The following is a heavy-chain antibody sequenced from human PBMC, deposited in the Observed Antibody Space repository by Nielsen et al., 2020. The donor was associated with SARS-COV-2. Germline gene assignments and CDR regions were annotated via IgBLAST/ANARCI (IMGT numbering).Heavy chain of an antibody. CDR3: ARSLAVDAFDI. D-gene: IGHD6-6*01. V-gene: IGHV4-59*08. CDR2: IYYSGST. Sequence: SETLSLTCAVYGGSFSGYYWSWIRQPPGKGLEWIGYIYYSGSTNYNPSLKSRVTISVDTSKNQFSLKLSSVTAADTAVYYCARSLAVDAFDIWGQGTMVTVSS. J-gene: IGHJ3*02. CDR1: GGSFSGYY.